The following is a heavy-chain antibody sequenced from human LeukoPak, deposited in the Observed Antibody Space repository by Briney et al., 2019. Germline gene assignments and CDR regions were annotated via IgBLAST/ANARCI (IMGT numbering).Heavy chain of an antibody. J-gene: IGHJ4*02. V-gene: IGHV3-23*01. CDR2: ISGSGGST. D-gene: IGHD2-8*01. CDR3: AKALGYCTNGVCRVFDY. CDR1: GFTFRSYA. Sequence: GGSLRLSCVASGFTFRSYAMSWVRQAPGKGLEWVSAISGSGGSTYYADSVKGRFTISRDNSKNTLYLQMNSLRAEDTAVYYCAKALGYCTNGVCRVFDYWGQGTLVTVSS.